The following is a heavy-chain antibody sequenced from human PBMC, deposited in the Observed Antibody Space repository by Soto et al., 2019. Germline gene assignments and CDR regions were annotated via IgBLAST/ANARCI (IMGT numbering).Heavy chain of an antibody. CDR2: IYYSGST. Sequence: SVPMSVTCTVADGSISSSSYYWGRIRQPPGKGLEWIGSIYYSGSTYYNPSLKSRVTISVDTSKNQFSLKLSSVTAADTAVYYCARHNMVVAGNDYWGQGTLVTVSS. V-gene: IGHV4-39*01. J-gene: IGHJ4*02. D-gene: IGHD2-15*01. CDR1: DGSISSSSYY. CDR3: ARHNMVVAGNDY.